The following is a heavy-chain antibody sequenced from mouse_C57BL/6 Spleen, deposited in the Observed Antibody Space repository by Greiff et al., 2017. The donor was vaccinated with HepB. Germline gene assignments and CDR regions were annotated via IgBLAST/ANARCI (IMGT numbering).Heavy chain of an antibody. J-gene: IGHJ2*01. Sequence: QVHVKQSGPGLVQPSQSLSITCTVSGFSLTSYGVHWVRQSPGKGLEWLGVIWSGGSTDYNAAFISRLSISKDNSKSQVFFKMNSLQADDTAIYYCARNGTGFDYWGQGTTLTVSS. V-gene: IGHV2-2*01. D-gene: IGHD4-1*01. CDR2: IWSGGST. CDR1: GFSLTSYG. CDR3: ARNGTGFDY.